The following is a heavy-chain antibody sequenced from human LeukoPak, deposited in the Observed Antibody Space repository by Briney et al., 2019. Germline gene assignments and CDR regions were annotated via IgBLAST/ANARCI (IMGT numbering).Heavy chain of an antibody. D-gene: IGHD6-13*01. V-gene: IGHV3-23*01. J-gene: IGHJ6*02. Sequence: GGSLRLSCAASGFTFSSYAMSWVRQAPGKGLEWVSAISGSGGSTYYADSVKGRFTISRDNPKNTLYLQMNSLRAEDTAVYYCAKDSRFTYGMDVWGQGTTVTVSS. CDR1: GFTFSSYA. CDR3: AKDSRFTYGMDV. CDR2: ISGSGGST.